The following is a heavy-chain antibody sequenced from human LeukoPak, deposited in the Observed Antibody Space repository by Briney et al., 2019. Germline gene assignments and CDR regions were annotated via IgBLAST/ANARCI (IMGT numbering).Heavy chain of an antibody. Sequence: TGESLRLSCAASGFTFSGHWMSWVRQAPGKGLEWVANIKQDGSEKSYVDSVKGRFTISRDNARNSLYLQMNSLRAEDTAVYYCASPPVAAGGNVYFQHWGQGTLVAVSS. J-gene: IGHJ1*01. D-gene: IGHD6-13*01. V-gene: IGHV3-7*02. CDR2: IKQDGSEK. CDR3: ASPPVAAGGNVYFQH. CDR1: GFTFSGHW.